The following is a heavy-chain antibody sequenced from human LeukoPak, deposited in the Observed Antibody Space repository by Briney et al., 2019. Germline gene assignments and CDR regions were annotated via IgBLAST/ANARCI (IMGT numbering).Heavy chain of an antibody. V-gene: IGHV1-69*13. Sequence: SVKVSCKASGYTFSDYYLHWVRQAPGQGLEWMGGIIPIFGTANYAQKFQGRVTITADESTSTAYMELSSLRSEDTAVYYCARDTAPYSSGWYSPNWFDPWGQGTLVTVSS. CDR2: IIPIFGTA. CDR1: GYTFSDYY. J-gene: IGHJ5*02. D-gene: IGHD6-19*01. CDR3: ARDTAPYSSGWYSPNWFDP.